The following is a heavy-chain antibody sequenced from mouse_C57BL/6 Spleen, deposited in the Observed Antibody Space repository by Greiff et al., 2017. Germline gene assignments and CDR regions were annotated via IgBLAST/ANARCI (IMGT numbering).Heavy chain of an antibody. CDR1: GYSFTGYY. CDR2: INPSTGGT. Sequence: VQLQQSGPELVKPGASVTISCKASGYSFTGYYMNWVKQSPEKSLEWIGEINPSTGGTTYNQKFKAKATLTVDKSSSTAYMQLKSLTSEDSAVYYCGSYDSFAYWGQGTLVTVSA. D-gene: IGHD2-4*01. J-gene: IGHJ3*01. V-gene: IGHV1-42*01. CDR3: GSYDSFAY.